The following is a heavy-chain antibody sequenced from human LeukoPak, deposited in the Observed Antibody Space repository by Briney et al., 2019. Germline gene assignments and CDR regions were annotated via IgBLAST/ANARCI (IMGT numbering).Heavy chain of an antibody. CDR1: GGSISSYY. Sequence: SETLSLTCTVSGGSISSYYWSWIRQPAGKGLEWIGRIYTSGSTNYNPSLKSRVTMSVDTSKNQFSLKLSSVTAADTAVYYCAREPSRGYEPYYFDYWGQGTLVTVSS. CDR3: AREPSRGYEPYYFDY. V-gene: IGHV4-4*07. J-gene: IGHJ4*02. CDR2: IYTSGST. D-gene: IGHD1-1*01.